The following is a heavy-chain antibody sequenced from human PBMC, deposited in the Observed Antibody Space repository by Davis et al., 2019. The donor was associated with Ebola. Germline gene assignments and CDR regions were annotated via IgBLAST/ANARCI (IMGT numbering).Heavy chain of an antibody. CDR2: ISSSSSYI. J-gene: IGHJ6*02. Sequence: GESLKISCAASGFTFSSYSMNWVRQAPGKRLEWVSSISSSSSYIYYADSVKGRFTISRDNAKNSLYLQMNSLRAEDTAVYYCARVGLIFGVVSYYYGMDVWGQGTTVTVSS. V-gene: IGHV3-21*01. CDR3: ARVGLIFGVVSYYYGMDV. D-gene: IGHD3-3*01. CDR1: GFTFSSYS.